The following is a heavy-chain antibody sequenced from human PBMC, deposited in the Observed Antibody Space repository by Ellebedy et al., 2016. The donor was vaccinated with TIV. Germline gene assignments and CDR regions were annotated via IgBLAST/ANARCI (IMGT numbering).Heavy chain of an antibody. CDR2: IKNKDYRWTT. J-gene: IGHJ6*02. CDR3: TRDLTTLAAAGTGSYYYTMDV. D-gene: IGHD6-13*01. V-gene: IGHV3-49*04. Sequence: LSLTXAVYGLTLGDYAMTWVCESPWNGLEWVRLIKNKDYRWTTEYSASVKGRFTISRDDSKSIAYLQMNSLKAEDTAVYYCTRDLTTLAAAGTGSYYYTMDVWGQGTTVTVSS. CDR1: GLTLGDYA.